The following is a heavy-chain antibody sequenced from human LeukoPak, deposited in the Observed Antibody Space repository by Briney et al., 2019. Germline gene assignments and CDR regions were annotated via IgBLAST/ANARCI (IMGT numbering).Heavy chain of an antibody. Sequence: GGSLRLSCAASGFTFSSYGMHWVRQAPGKGLEWVAVISYDGSNKYYADCVKGRFTISRDNSKNTLYLQMNSLRAEDTAVYYCARRPRGYYYYYMDVWGKGTTVTVSS. J-gene: IGHJ6*03. CDR1: GFTFSSYG. CDR3: ARRPRGYYYYYMDV. CDR2: ISYDGSNK. V-gene: IGHV3-30*19.